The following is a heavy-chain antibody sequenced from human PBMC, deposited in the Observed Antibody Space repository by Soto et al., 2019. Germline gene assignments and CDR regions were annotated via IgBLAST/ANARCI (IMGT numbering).Heavy chain of an antibody. CDR2: ISYDGSNK. J-gene: IGHJ4*02. CDR1: GFTFSSYA. V-gene: IGHV3-30-3*01. Sequence: QVQLVESGGGVVQPGRSLRLSCAVSGFTFSSYAMHWVRQAPGKGLEWVAVISYDGSNKYYADSVKGRFTISRDNSKNTLSLQQNSLRGEDTAVYYCARDSDRDGYSGWLGYWGQGTLVTVSS. D-gene: IGHD2-15*01. CDR3: ARDSDRDGYSGWLGY.